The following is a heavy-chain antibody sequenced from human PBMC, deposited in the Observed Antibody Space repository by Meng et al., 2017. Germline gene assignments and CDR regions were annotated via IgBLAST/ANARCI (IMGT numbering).Heavy chain of an antibody. V-gene: IGHV3-23*01. CDR3: ASGGGYYNDY. D-gene: IGHD3-22*01. CDR2: ISGSGGNT. J-gene: IGHJ4*02. CDR1: GFTFSTYS. Sequence: GGSLRLSCAASGFTFSTYSMRWVRQAPGKGLEWVSGISGSGGNTNYADSVKGRFTISRDNSKNTPYLQMNNLRAEDTAVYYCASGGGYYNDYWGQGTLVTVSS.